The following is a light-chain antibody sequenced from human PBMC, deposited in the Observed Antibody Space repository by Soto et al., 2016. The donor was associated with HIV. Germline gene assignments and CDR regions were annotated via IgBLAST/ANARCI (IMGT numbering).Light chain of an antibody. CDR3: QAWDSSTAV. Sequence: SYELTQPPSVSVSPGQTASITCSGDKLGDKFACWYLQKPGQSPLLVIYQGTKRPSGIPERFSGSNSGNTATLTISGTQAMDEADYYCQAWDSSTAVFGGGTKLTVL. J-gene: IGLJ2*01. CDR2: QGT. V-gene: IGLV3-1*01. CDR1: KLGDKF.